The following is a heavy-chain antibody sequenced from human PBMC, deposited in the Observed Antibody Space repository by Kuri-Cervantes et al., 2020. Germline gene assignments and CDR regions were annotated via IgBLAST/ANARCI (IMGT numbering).Heavy chain of an antibody. Sequence: ASVKGSCKASGYTFTGYYMHWVRQAPGQGLEWMGWINPNSGGTNYAQKFQGRVTMTRDTSISTAYMELSRLRSDDTAVYYCARGHLVGAPIVVDAFDIWGQGTMVTVSS. CDR3: ARGHLVGAPIVVDAFDI. J-gene: IGHJ3*02. V-gene: IGHV1-2*02. CDR1: GYTFTGYY. CDR2: INPNSGGT. D-gene: IGHD1-26*01.